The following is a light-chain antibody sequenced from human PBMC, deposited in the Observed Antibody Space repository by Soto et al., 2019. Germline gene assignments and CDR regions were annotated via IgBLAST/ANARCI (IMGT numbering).Light chain of an antibody. CDR3: QQYGSSGT. J-gene: IGKJ1*01. Sequence: EIVLTQSPCTLSLSSGERATLPCRASQSVSNNYLAWYQQKPGQAPRLLICGASNRATGIPDRFSGSGSGTDFTLTISRLEPEDFAVYYCQQYGSSGTFGQGTKVDIK. CDR1: QSVSNNY. V-gene: IGKV3-20*01. CDR2: GAS.